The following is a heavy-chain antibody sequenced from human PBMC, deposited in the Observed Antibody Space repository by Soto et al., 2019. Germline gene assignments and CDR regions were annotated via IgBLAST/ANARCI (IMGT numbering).Heavy chain of an antibody. D-gene: IGHD3-3*01. CDR3: ARDYDFWSGYYRNYYYYGMDV. CDR2: ISYDGSNK. J-gene: IGHJ6*02. Sequence: QVQLVESGGGVVQPGRSLRLSCAASGFTFSSYAMHWVRQAPGKGLEWVAVISYDGSNKYYADSVKGRFTISRDNSKNTLYLQMNSLRAEDTAVYYCARDYDFWSGYYRNYYYYGMDVWGQGTTVTVSS. CDR1: GFTFSSYA. V-gene: IGHV3-30-3*01.